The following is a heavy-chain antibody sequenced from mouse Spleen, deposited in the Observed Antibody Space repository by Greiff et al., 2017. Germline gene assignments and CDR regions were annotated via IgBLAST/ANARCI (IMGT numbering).Heavy chain of an antibody. CDR3: ASYYYGSSFSLAY. D-gene: IGHD1-1*01. CDR1: GFNIKNTY. Sequence: VQLKQSVAELVRPGASVKLSCTASGFNIKNTYMHWVKQRPEQGLEWIGRIDPANGNTKYAPKFQGKATITADTSSNTAYLQLSSLTSEDTAIYYCASYYYGSSFSLAYWGQGTLVTVSA. V-gene: IGHV14-3*01. CDR2: IDPANGNT. J-gene: IGHJ3*01.